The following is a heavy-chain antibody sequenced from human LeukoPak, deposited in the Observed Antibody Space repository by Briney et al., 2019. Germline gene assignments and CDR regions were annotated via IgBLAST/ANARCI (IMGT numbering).Heavy chain of an antibody. V-gene: IGHV1-2*02. CDR3: AVYQRVTIFGVVISKWYFDY. D-gene: IGHD3-3*01. J-gene: IGHJ4*02. CDR2: ISPNSGGT. CDR1: GYTFTGYY. Sequence: ASVKVSCKASGYTFTGYYMHWVRQAPGQGLEWMGWISPNSGGTNYAQKFQGRVTMTRNTPISTAYMELSSLRSEDTAVYYCAVYQRVTIFGVVISKWYFDYWGQGTLVTVSS.